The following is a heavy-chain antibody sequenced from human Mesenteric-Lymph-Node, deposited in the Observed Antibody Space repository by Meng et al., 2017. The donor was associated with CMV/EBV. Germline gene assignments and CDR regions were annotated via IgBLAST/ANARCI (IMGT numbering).Heavy chain of an antibody. D-gene: IGHD1-26*01. CDR3: ARSSGSSLYYYYGMDV. V-gene: IGHV1-69*02. CDR2: IIPILGIA. Sequence: SVKVSCKASGGTFSSYTISWVRQAPGQGLEWMGRIIPILGIANYAQKFQGRVTITADKSTSTAYMELSSLRSDDTAVYYCARSSGSSLYYYYGMDVWGQGTTVTVSS. J-gene: IGHJ6*02. CDR1: GGTFSSYT.